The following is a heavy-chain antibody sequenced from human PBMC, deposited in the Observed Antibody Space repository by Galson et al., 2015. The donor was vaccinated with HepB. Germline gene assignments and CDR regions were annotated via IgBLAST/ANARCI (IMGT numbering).Heavy chain of an antibody. J-gene: IGHJ4*02. CDR3: ARKGEYRGYEFDFP. Sequence: SLRLSCAASGFTFSSYSMNWVRQAPGKGLEWVSSISSSSSYIYYADSVKGRFTISRDNAKSSLYLQMNSLRAEDTAVYYCARKGEYRGYEFDFPGGQGTLVTVSS. CDR2: ISSSSSYI. D-gene: IGHD5-12*01. V-gene: IGHV3-21*01. CDR1: GFTFSSYS.